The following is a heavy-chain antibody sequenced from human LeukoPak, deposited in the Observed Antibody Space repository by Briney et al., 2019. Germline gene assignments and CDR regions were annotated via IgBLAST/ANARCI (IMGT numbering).Heavy chain of an antibody. CDR3: ARDTGYSSGWIDY. Sequence: KSSETLSLTCTVSGGSISSYYWSWIRQPPGKGLEWIGYIYYSGSTNYNPSLKSRVTISVDTSKNQFSLKLSSVTAADTAVYYCARDTGYSSGWIDYWGQGTLVTVSS. CDR1: GGSISSYY. CDR2: IYYSGST. V-gene: IGHV4-59*01. J-gene: IGHJ4*02. D-gene: IGHD6-19*01.